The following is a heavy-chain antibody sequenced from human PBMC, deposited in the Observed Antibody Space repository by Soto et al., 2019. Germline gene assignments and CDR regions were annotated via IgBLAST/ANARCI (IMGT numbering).Heavy chain of an antibody. J-gene: IGHJ5*02. CDR3: ARDPWAIVGGNWFDP. CDR2: INPSGGST. CDR1: GYTFTSYY. V-gene: IGHV1-46*01. D-gene: IGHD1-26*01. Sequence: GASVKVSCKASGYTFTSYYMHWVRQAPGQGLEWMGIINPSGGSTSYAQKFQGRVTMTRDTSTSTVYMELSSLRSEDTAVYYCARDPWAIVGGNWFDPWGQGTLVTVSS.